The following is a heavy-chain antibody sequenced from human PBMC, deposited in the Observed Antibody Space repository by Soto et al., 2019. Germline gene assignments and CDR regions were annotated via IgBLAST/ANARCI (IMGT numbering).Heavy chain of an antibody. J-gene: IGHJ6*03. Sequence: GGSLRLSCAGSGFTFSSYWMHLVRQAPGKGLVWVSRINNYGSSTSYADSVKGRFTISRDNAKNTLYLQMNSLRAEDTAVYYCASLTNHYYGSGLYWGDYYYYMDVWGKGTTVTVSS. CDR3: ASLTNHYYGSGLYWGDYYYYMDV. D-gene: IGHD3-10*01. CDR2: INNYGSST. CDR1: GFTFSSYW. V-gene: IGHV3-74*01.